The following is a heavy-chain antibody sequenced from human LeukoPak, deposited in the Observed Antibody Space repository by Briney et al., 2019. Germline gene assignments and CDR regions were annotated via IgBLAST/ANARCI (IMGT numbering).Heavy chain of an antibody. V-gene: IGHV1-18*01. CDR1: GYTFTSYG. D-gene: IGHD3-22*01. J-gene: IGHJ5*02. Sequence: GASVKVSCKASGYTFTSYGISWVRQAPGQGLEWMGWISAYNGNTNYAQKLQGRVTMTTDTSTSTAYMELRSLRSDDTAVYYCARETYYGPGPYNWFDPWGQGTLVTVSS. CDR2: ISAYNGNT. CDR3: ARETYYGPGPYNWFDP.